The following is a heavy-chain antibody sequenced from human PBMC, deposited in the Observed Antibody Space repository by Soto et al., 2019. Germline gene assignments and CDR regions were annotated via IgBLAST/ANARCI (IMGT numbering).Heavy chain of an antibody. J-gene: IGHJ4*02. Sequence: LRLSCAASGFTFSYYSINWVRQAPGKGLEWVSSISSSSSYIYYADSVKGRFTISRDNAKNSLYLQMNSLRAEDTAVYYCARVYYYDSSGFLIWGQGTLVTVSS. D-gene: IGHD3-22*01. CDR1: GFTFSYYS. V-gene: IGHV3-21*01. CDR2: ISSSSSYI. CDR3: ARVYYYDSSGFLI.